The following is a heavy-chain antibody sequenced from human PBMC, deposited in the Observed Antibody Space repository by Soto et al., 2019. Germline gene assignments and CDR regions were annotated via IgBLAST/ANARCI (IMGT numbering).Heavy chain of an antibody. CDR1: GFTFSTYW. D-gene: IGHD5-12*01. J-gene: IGHJ5*02. CDR3: AGGVATLLA. Sequence: EVQLVESGGGLVQPGGSLRLSCAASGFTFSTYWMHWVRQVPGKGLVWVSRINSDGSTTSYADSVKGRFTISRDNAKNTRCLQMNSLRAEDTAVYYCAGGVATLLAWGQGTLVTVSS. CDR2: INSDGSTT. V-gene: IGHV3-74*01.